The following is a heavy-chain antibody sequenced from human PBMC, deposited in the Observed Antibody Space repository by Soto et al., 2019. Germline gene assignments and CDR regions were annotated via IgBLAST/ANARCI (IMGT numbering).Heavy chain of an antibody. CDR1: GYTFTSYG. Sequence: QVQLVQSGAEVKKPGASVKVSCKASGYTFTSYGISWVRQAPGQGLEWMGWISAYNGNTNYAQKLQGRATMTTDTXTXPAYMELRSLRSDDTAVYYCARVYRITMVRGELSEYWGQGTLVTVSS. V-gene: IGHV1-18*01. D-gene: IGHD3-10*01. CDR3: ARVYRITMVRGELSEY. J-gene: IGHJ4*02. CDR2: ISAYNGNT.